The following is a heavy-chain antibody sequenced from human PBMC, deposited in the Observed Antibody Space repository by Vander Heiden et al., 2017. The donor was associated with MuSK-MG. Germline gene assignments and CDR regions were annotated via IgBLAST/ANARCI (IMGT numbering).Heavy chain of an antibody. V-gene: IGHV1-18*01. CDR2: ISAYNGNT. CDR3: ARDFPPRWFGELLSVGENDYYYYYGMDV. D-gene: IGHD3-10*01. Sequence: QVQLVQSGAEVKKPGASVKVSCKASGYTFTSYGISWVRQAPGQGLEWMGWISAYNGNTNYAQKLQGRVTMTTDTSTSTAYMELRSLRSDDTAVYYCARDFPPRWFGELLSVGENDYYYYYGMDVWGQGTTVTVSS. CDR1: GYTFTSYG. J-gene: IGHJ6*02.